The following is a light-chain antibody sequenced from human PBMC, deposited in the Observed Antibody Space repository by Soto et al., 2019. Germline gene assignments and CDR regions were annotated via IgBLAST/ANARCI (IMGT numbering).Light chain of an antibody. CDR3: QQYGSSPGT. CDR2: GAS. Sequence: ESVLTQSPGTLSLSPGERATLFCRASQSVSSSYLAWYQQKPGPAPRLLIYGASSRATGITDRFSGSGYGTDFTLTISRLEPDDFAVYSCQQYGSSPGTFGQGTKMDIK. V-gene: IGKV3-20*01. J-gene: IGKJ1*01. CDR1: QSVSSSY.